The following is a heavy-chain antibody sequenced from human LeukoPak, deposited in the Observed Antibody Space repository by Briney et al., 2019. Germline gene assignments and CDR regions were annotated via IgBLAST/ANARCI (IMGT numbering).Heavy chain of an antibody. D-gene: IGHD3-16*01. J-gene: IGHJ5*02. V-gene: IGHV4-59*01. CDR3: ARGERGNWFDP. CDR2: IYYSGST. CDR1: GGSISSYY. Sequence: SETLSLTCTVSGGSISSYYWSWIRQPPGKGLEWIGYIYYSGSTNYNPSLKSRVTISVDTSKTQFSLKLSCVSAAEPAVYYCARGERGNWFDPWGQGTLVTVSS.